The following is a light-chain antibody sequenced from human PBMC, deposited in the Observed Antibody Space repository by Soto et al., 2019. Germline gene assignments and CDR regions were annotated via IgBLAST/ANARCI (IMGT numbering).Light chain of an antibody. V-gene: IGKV3-15*01. CDR1: QSISSN. CDR2: GAS. CDR3: QHYTNWPPWT. J-gene: IGKJ1*01. Sequence: EIVMTQSPATLSVSPGERATLSCRASQSISSNLAWYQQKPGQAPRLLIYGASTRATGIPARFSGSESGTEFTLTISSLQSEDFAVYYCQHYTNWPPWTFGQGTKVEIK.